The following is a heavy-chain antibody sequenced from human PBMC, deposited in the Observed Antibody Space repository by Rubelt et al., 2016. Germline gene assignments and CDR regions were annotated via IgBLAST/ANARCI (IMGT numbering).Heavy chain of an antibody. CDR3: AMGFSRGWFDP. V-gene: IGHV1-18*01. CDR2: ISAYNGNT. Sequence: QVQLVQSGAEVTKPGASVKVSCKASGYTFTSYGISWVRQAPGQRLEWLGWISAYNGNTNDAQERHGRVTMTTDTSTSTAYMEVRSLRSDDTAVEYCAMGFSRGWFDPWGQGTLVTVSS. J-gene: IGHJ5*02. CDR1: GYTFTSYG. D-gene: IGHD3-3*01.